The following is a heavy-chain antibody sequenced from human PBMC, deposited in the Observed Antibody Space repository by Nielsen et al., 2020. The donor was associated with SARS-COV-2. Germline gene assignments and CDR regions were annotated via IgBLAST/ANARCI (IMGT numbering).Heavy chain of an antibody. V-gene: IGHV3-30-3*01. CDR2: ISYDGSNK. CDR1: GFTFSSYA. J-gene: IGHJ5*02. Sequence: GESLKISCAASGFTFSSYAMHWVRQAPGKGLEWVAVISYDGSNKYYADSVKGRFTISRDNSKNTLYLQMNSLRAEDTAVYYCARDKDRSIPGGFDPWGQGTLVTVSS. D-gene: IGHD1-14*01. CDR3: ARDKDRSIPGGFDP.